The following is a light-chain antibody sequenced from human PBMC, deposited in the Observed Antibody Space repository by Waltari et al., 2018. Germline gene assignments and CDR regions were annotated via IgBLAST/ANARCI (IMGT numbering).Light chain of an antibody. CDR1: QGVLYSSNNKNY. Sequence: DIVMTQSPDSLALSLGESATITCNSSQGVLYSSNNKNYLAWYQQKPGQPPKLLIYWASTRESGVPDRFSGSGSGTDFTLTISSLQAEDVAVYYCQQYLSTPPTFGQGTKVEIK. CDR2: WAS. J-gene: IGKJ1*01. CDR3: QQYLSTPPT. V-gene: IGKV4-1*01.